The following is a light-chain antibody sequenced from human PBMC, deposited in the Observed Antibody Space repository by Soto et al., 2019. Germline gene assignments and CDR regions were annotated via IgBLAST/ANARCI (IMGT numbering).Light chain of an antibody. J-gene: IGKJ1*01. Sequence: EIVMTQSPATLSVSPGERATLSCRASQSVSSNLAWYQQKPGQAPRLLIYGASTRATGIPARFSGSGSGTEFNLTIGSLESGDFAVYYCQQYNNWPRWTFGRGTKVEIK. CDR3: QQYNNWPRWT. V-gene: IGKV3-15*01. CDR2: GAS. CDR1: QSVSSN.